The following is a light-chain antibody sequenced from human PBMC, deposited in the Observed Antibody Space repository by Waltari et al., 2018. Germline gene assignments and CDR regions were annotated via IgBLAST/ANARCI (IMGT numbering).Light chain of an antibody. CDR3: SSYTSSSTGV. V-gene: IGLV2-14*01. J-gene: IGLJ2*01. CDR1: SSDFGGHNY. Sequence: HSALTQPASVSGSPGRSITISCPGTSSDFGGHNYFPCYQQPPGKAPKLMIYEVSNRPSGGSKSFASSKAGNTASRTIAGLQAEDEADYYCSSYTSSSTGVVGGGTKLTVL. CDR2: EVS.